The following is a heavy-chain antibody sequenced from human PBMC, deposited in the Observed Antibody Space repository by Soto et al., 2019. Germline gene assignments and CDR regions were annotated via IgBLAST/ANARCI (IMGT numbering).Heavy chain of an antibody. J-gene: IGHJ6*02. Sequence: QVQLVQSGAEVKKPGASVKVSCKASGYTFTSYGISWVRQAPGQGLEWMGWISAYNGNTNYAQKLQGRGTMATDTTTRSTYMELRSLRSDDTAVYYCAWTLYDYVGGSPYYCYGMDVWGQGTTVTVSS. D-gene: IGHD3-16*01. CDR2: ISAYNGNT. V-gene: IGHV1-18*01. CDR1: GYTFTSYG. CDR3: AWTLYDYVGGSPYYCYGMDV.